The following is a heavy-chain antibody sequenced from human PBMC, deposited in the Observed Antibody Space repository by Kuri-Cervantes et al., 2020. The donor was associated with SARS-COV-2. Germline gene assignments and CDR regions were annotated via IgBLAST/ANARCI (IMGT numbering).Heavy chain of an antibody. V-gene: IGHV3-53*01. CDR1: WFTVSSNY. CDR3: AREARDYYDTSGYLDY. CDR2: IYSGGST. Sequence: GESLKISCAASWFTVSSNYMSWVRQAPGKGLEWVSVIYSGGSTYYADSVQGRFTISRDNSKNTLYLQMNSLSAEDTAVYYCAREARDYYDTSGYLDYWGQGSLVTVSS. D-gene: IGHD3-22*01. J-gene: IGHJ4*02.